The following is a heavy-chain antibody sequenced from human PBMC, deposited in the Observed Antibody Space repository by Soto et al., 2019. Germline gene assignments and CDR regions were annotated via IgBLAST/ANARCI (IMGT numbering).Heavy chain of an antibody. Sequence: GGSLRLSCAASGFTFSSYSMNWVRQAPGKGLEWVSSISSSSSYIYYADSVKGRFTISRDNAKNSLYLQMNSLRVEDTAVYYCARDGHWGRDAFDIWGQGTMVTVSS. CDR2: ISSSSSYI. CDR1: GFTFSSYS. J-gene: IGHJ3*02. CDR3: ARDGHWGRDAFDI. D-gene: IGHD7-27*01. V-gene: IGHV3-21*01.